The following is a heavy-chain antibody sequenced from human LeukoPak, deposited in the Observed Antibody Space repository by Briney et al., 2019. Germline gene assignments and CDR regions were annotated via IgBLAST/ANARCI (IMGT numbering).Heavy chain of an antibody. J-gene: IGHJ4*02. D-gene: IGHD3-3*01. Sequence: GGSLRLSCAASGFTFSSYSMSWVRQAPGKGLEWVSSISSSSSYIYYADSVKGRFTISRDNAKNSLYLQMNSLRAEDTAVYYCARVAAIFGVVITRIDYWGQGTLVTVSS. CDR3: ARVAAIFGVVITRIDY. CDR1: GFTFSSYS. CDR2: ISSSSSYI. V-gene: IGHV3-21*01.